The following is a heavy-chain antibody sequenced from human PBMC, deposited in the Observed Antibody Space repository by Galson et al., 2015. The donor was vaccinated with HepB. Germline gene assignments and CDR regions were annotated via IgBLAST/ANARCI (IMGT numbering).Heavy chain of an antibody. J-gene: IGHJ5*02. CDR2: IYYSGST. CDR3: ARYNLLNWFDP. D-gene: IGHD1-1*01. Sequence: ETLSLTCTVSGGSISSYYWSWIRQPPGKGLEWIGYIYYSGSTNYNPSLKSRVTISVDTSKNQFSLKLSSVTAVDTAVYYCARYNLLNWFDPWGQGTLVTVSS. CDR1: GGSISSYY. V-gene: IGHV4-59*08.